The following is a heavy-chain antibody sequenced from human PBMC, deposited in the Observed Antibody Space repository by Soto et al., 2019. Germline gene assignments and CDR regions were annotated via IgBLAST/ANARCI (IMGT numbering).Heavy chain of an antibody. J-gene: IGHJ4*02. V-gene: IGHV4-31*03. D-gene: IGHD1-26*01. Sequence: PSETLSLTCSVSGGSISSANNYWSWIRQHPGKGLEWIGYIYYSGSTYYNPSLKSRLTISVDTPKNQFSLKLNSVTAADTAVYYCARGGGGGVDNWGQGTLVTVSS. CDR1: GGSISSANNY. CDR3: ARGGGGGVDN. CDR2: IYYSGST.